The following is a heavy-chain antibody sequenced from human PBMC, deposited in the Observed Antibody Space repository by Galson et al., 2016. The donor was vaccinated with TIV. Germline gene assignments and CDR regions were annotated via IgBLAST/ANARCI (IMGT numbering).Heavy chain of an antibody. Sequence: SVKVSCKASGGTFCSFVVTWVRQAPGQGLEWMGGIIPLFGEAHYAQKFQGRVTISADESTSTVYMELRSLRSGDTAVYYCAKCRNTAMDTYYYYYGLDVWGQGTTVTVS. J-gene: IGHJ6*02. CDR3: AKCRNTAMDTYYYYYGLDV. CDR1: GGTFCSFV. D-gene: IGHD5-18*01. CDR2: IIPLFGEA. V-gene: IGHV1-69*13.